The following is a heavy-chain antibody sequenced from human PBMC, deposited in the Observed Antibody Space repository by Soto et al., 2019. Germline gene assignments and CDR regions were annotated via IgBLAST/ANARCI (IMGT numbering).Heavy chain of an antibody. J-gene: IGHJ4*02. CDR3: ARGPRPSSTGTGAL. CDR1: GFAFDQYW. V-gene: IGHV3-74*01. D-gene: IGHD1-1*01. Sequence: PGGSLRLSCVASGFAFDQYWIHWGRQAAGKGLEWVSRISDDGARIDYADFAKGRFTIARDNAKNTLFLQMRSLRGEDTAVYYCARGPRPSSTGTGALWGRGALVTVSS. CDR2: ISDDGARI.